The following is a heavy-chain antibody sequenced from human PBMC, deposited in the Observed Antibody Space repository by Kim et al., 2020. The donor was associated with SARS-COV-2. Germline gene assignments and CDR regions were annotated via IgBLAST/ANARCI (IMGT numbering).Heavy chain of an antibody. V-gene: IGHV3-23*01. CDR3: AKDWGETGAIWFDP. D-gene: IGHD1-26*01. Sequence: AGSVKGRFTISRDKSKNTLYLQMNSLRAEDTAVYYCAKDWGETGAIWFDPWGQGTLVTVSS. J-gene: IGHJ5*02.